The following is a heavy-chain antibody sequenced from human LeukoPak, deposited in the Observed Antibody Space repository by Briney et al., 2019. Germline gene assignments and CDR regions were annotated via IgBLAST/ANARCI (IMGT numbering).Heavy chain of an antibody. V-gene: IGHV1-18*04. CDR3: ARGHSGYTFDY. CDR2: ISAYNGNT. CDR1: GYTFTGYY. J-gene: IGHJ4*02. D-gene: IGHD5-12*01. Sequence: ASVKVSCKASGYTFTGYYMHWVRQAPGQGLEWMGWISAYNGNTNYAQKLQGRVTMTTDTSTSTAYMELRSLRSDDTAVYYCARGHSGYTFDYWGQGTLVTVSS.